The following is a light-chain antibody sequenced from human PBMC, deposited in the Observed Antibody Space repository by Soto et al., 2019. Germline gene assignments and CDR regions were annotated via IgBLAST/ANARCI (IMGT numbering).Light chain of an antibody. CDR2: EGS. J-gene: IGLJ1*01. CDR1: SSDVGSYNL. CDR3: CSYAGSRRDV. V-gene: IGLV2-23*01. Sequence: QSALTQPASVSGSPGQSITISCTGTSSDVGSYNLVSWYQQHPGKAPKLMIYEGSKRPSGVSNRFSGSKSGNTASLTISGLQAEDEADYYFCSYAGSRRDVFGTGTKVTVL.